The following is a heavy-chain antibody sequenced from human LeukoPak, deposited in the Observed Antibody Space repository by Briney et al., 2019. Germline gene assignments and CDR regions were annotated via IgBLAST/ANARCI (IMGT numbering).Heavy chain of an antibody. Sequence: PGGSLRLPCAASGFTFSSYSMNWVRQAPGKGLEWVSSISSSSSYIYYADSVKGRFTISRDNAKNSLYLQMNSLRAEDTAVYCCARADRGYSYGDAYWGQGTLVTVSS. J-gene: IGHJ4*02. CDR1: GFTFSSYS. CDR2: ISSSSSYI. D-gene: IGHD5-18*01. V-gene: IGHV3-21*01. CDR3: ARADRGYSYGDAY.